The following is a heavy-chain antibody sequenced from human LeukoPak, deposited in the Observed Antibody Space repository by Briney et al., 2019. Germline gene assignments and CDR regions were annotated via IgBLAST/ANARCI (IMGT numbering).Heavy chain of an antibody. CDR2: IYFSGN. CDR1: GGFISNTGYY. D-gene: IGHD6-13*01. J-gene: IGHJ5*02. V-gene: IGHV4-31*03. CDR3: AREHSSSSWFDP. Sequence: SETLSLTCTVSGGFISNTGYYWSWIRQHPGEGLEWIGYIYFSGNYYNPSLKSRVTMSIDTSKNQFSLKLSSVTAADTAVYYCAREHSSSSWFDPWGQGILVTVSS.